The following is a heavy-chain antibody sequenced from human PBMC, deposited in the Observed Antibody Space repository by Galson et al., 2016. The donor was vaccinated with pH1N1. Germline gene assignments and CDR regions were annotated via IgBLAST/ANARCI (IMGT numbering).Heavy chain of an antibody. D-gene: IGHD3-10*01. CDR1: GFTFSTSL. J-gene: IGHJ5*02. Sequence: SLRLSCPASGFTFSTSLVHWVRQAPGKGLVSVSRISSDGITAIHADSVQGRFTTSRENAKNPMYLQMNSMRAEDTAVYYCVRAPAGPTGWFDPWGQGTLVTVSS. CDR2: ISSDGITA. CDR3: VRAPAGPTGWFDP. V-gene: IGHV3-74*01.